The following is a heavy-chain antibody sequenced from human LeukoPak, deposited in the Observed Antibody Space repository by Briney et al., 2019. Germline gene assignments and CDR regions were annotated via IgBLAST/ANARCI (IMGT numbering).Heavy chain of an antibody. CDR3: ARLDFLGYGMDV. CDR1: GFTFSDHY. J-gene: IGHJ6*02. V-gene: IGHV4-39*01. Sequence: GSLRLSCAASGFTFSDHYMDWVRQAPGKGLEWIGSIYYSGSTYHSPSLNSRVTISVDTSKNQFSLKLSSVTAADTAVYSCARLDFLGYGMDVWGHGTTVTVSS. D-gene: IGHD3-3*01. CDR2: IYYSGST.